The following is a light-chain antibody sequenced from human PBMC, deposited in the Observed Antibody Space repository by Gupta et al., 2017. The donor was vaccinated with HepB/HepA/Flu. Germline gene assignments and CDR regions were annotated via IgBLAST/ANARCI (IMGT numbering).Light chain of an antibody. CDR3: LQYNAWPRT. CDR2: HGI. V-gene: IGKV3-15*01. J-gene: IGKJ1*01. Sequence: EIVLTQSPAPLSVSPGESATLSCRASQNIGTDLAWYRQRPGQTPTILIYHGINRATGAPARFSGSGSGTEFTLAISSLQSDDFAIYYCLQYNAWPRTFGQGTKVEIK. CDR1: QNIGTD.